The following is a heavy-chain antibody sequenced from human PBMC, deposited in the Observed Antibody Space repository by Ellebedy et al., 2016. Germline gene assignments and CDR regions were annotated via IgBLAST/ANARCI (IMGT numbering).Heavy chain of an antibody. V-gene: IGHV3-74*01. CDR1: GFTLSSYW. Sequence: GESLKISCAASGFTLSSYWMYWVRQAPGKGLAWVSRIKGDGSGTSYADSVKGRFTTSRDNAKNTLYLQMDSLGAEDTAVYFCARGVYGDSWGQGTLVTVSS. J-gene: IGHJ4*02. D-gene: IGHD5/OR15-5a*01. CDR3: ARGVYGDS. CDR2: IKGDGSGT.